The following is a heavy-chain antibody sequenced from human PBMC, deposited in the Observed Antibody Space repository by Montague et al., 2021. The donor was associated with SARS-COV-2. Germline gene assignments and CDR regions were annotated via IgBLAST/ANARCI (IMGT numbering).Heavy chain of an antibody. Sequence: QSGAEVKKPGESLKISCKGSGYSFTSYWIGWVRQMPGKGLEWMGXXYPXXXDTRYSPSFQGQVTISADKSISTAYLQWSSLKASDTAMYYCARLTRITMIVVVINAKKGASYYFDYWGQGTLVTVSS. V-gene: IGHV5-51*01. CDR1: GYSFTSYW. CDR2: XYPXXXDT. J-gene: IGHJ4*02. CDR3: ARLTRITMIVVVINAKKGASYYFDY. D-gene: IGHD3-22*01.